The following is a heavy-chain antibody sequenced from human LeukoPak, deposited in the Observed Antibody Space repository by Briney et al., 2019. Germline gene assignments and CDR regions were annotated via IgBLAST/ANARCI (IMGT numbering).Heavy chain of an antibody. V-gene: IGHV3-30*02. D-gene: IGHD3-10*01. CDR1: GFTFSSYG. CDR2: IRYDGSNK. CDR3: AKDLYYYGSGSPEY. J-gene: IGHJ4*02. Sequence: GGSLRLSYAAPGFTFSSYGMHWVRQALGKGLEWVAFIRYDGSNKYYADSVKGRFTISRDNSKNTLYLQMNSLRAEDTAVYYCAKDLYYYGSGSPEYWGQGTLVTVSS.